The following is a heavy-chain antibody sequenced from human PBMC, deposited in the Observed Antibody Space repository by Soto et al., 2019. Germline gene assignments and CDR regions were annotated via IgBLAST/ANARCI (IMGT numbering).Heavy chain of an antibody. CDR2: IHYSGST. D-gene: IGHD2-2*01. J-gene: IGHJ3*02. Sequence: SETLSLTCTVSGDSISSYYWSWIRQPPGKGLEWIGYIHYSGSTNYNPSLKSRVTISVDTSKNQFSLKLSSVTAADTAVYYCAREFQYCISTSCYLDAFDIWGQGTMVTVSS. CDR1: GDSISSYY. V-gene: IGHV4-59*12. CDR3: AREFQYCISTSCYLDAFDI.